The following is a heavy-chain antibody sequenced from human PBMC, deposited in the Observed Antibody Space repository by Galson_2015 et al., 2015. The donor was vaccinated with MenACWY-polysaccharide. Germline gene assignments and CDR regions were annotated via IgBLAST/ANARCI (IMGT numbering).Heavy chain of an antibody. CDR3: TKAGAKYCSGSSRYFNWFDP. V-gene: IGHV3-74*01. CDR2: INADGSAT. CDR1: GFTFSSYW. Sequence: SLRLSCAASGFTFSSYWMHWVRHAPGKGLVWVSRINADGSATGYADSVRGRFTISRDNAKNTLYLEMNSLRAEDTAVYYCTKAGAKYCSGSSRYFNWFDPWGQGTLVTVSS. D-gene: IGHD2-15*01. J-gene: IGHJ5*02.